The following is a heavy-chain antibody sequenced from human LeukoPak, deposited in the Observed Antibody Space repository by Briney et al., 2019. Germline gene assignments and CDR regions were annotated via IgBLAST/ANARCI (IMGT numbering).Heavy chain of an antibody. D-gene: IGHD3-10*01. CDR1: GFTFSSYW. CDR3: ARTCVDYYGSELYYFDY. CDR2: IKQDGSEK. J-gene: IGHJ4*02. Sequence: GGPLRLSCAASGFTFSSYWMSWVGQAPGKGLEWVANIKQDGSEKYYVDSVKGRFTISRDNAKNSLYLQMNSLRAEDTAVYYCARTCVDYYGSELYYFDYWGQGTLVTVSS. V-gene: IGHV3-7*05.